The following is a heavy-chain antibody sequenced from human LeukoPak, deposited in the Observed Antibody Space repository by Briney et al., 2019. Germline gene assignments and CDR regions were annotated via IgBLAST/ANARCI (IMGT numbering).Heavy chain of an antibody. CDR2: IYYSGST. Sequence: PSETLSLTCTVPGGSISSGDYYWSWIRQPPGKGLEWIGYIYYSGSTYYNPSLKSRVTISVDTSKNQFSLKLSSVTAADTAVYCCARGLGSMAPDYWGQGTLVTVSS. J-gene: IGHJ4*02. D-gene: IGHD2/OR15-2a*01. CDR1: GGSISSGDYY. CDR3: ARGLGSMAPDY. V-gene: IGHV4-30-4*01.